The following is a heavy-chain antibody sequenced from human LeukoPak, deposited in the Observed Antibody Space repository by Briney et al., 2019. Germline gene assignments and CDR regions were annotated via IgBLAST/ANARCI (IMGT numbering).Heavy chain of an antibody. V-gene: IGHV1-2*02. D-gene: IGHD6-13*01. J-gene: IGHJ4*02. Sequence: GASVKVSCKASGYTFTGFCMHWVRQAPGQGLEWMGWINPNSGGTNYAQKFQGRVTMTRDTSITTAYMELNRLRSDDTAVYYCASGAQSIATAVTRGDYFDYWGRGTLVTVSS. CDR2: INPNSGGT. CDR3: ASGAQSIATAVTRGDYFDY. CDR1: GYTFTGFC.